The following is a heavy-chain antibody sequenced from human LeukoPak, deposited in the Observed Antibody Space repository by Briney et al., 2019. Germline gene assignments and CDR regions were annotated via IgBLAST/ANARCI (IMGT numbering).Heavy chain of an antibody. CDR2: IYPSGDT. Sequence: PSETLSLTCDFSGGSFSSNYWSWCRQPPGGGLEWIAEIYPSGDTKYNPSLTGRVTISADRSRGHLFLGLSSVIAADTAVYYCAAYQWWFQNDVWGQGTLVTVSS. J-gene: IGHJ4*02. CDR1: GGSFSSNY. V-gene: IGHV4-34*01. D-gene: IGHD2-15*01. CDR3: AAYQWWFQNDV.